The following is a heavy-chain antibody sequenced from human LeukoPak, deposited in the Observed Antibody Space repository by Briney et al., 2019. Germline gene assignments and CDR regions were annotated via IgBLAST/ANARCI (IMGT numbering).Heavy chain of an antibody. J-gene: IGHJ4*02. CDR2: ISSGSSYI. CDR3: ARSQGQYSSGWDFDY. Sequence: GGSLRLSCVASGFTFSHYSMNWVRQAPGKGLEWVSSISSGSSYIYYADSVKGRFTISRDNAKNSLYLQMNSLRAEDTAVYYCARSQGQYSSGWDFDYWGQGTLVTVSS. D-gene: IGHD6-19*01. CDR1: GFTFSHYS. V-gene: IGHV3-21*01.